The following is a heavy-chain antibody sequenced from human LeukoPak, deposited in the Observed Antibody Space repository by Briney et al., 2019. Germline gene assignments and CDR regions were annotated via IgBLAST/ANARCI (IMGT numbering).Heavy chain of an antibody. V-gene: IGHV3-66*01. CDR2: IYSDGST. J-gene: IGHJ4*02. CDR1: GFTFSSYG. Sequence: GGYLRFSCAASGFTFSSYGMHWVRQAPGKGLEWVSLIYSDGSTYYADSVRGRFTISRDNSKNTLYLQMNSLRAEDTAVYFCARDLGYCSGGTCYVGYFDYWGQGTLVTVSS. CDR3: ARDLGYCSGGTCYVGYFDY. D-gene: IGHD2-15*01.